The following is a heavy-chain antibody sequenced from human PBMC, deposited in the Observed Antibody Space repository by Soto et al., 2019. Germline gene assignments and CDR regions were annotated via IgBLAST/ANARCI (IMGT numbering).Heavy chain of an antibody. CDR3: ARGRDYDFWSGYQYYFDY. D-gene: IGHD3-3*01. CDR1: GGSFSGYY. Sequence: SESLSLTCAVYGGSFSGYYWSWIRQPPGKGLEWIGEINHSGSTNYNPSLKSRVTISVDTSKNQFSLKLSSVTAADTAVYYCARGRDYDFWSGYQYYFDYWGQGTLVTVSS. CDR2: INHSGST. J-gene: IGHJ4*02. V-gene: IGHV4-34*01.